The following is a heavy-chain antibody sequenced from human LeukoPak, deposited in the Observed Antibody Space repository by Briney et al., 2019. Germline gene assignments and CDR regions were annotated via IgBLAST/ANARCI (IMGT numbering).Heavy chain of an antibody. CDR3: ARGLGYSSGWYYNYHYYMDV. J-gene: IGHJ6*03. CDR1: GYTFTSYD. Sequence: SVKVSCKASGYTFTSYDINWVRQATGQGLEWMGWMNPNSGNTGYAQKFQGRVTMTRNTSISTAYMELSSLRSEDTAVYYCARGLGYSSGWYYNYHYYMDVWGKGTTVTVSS. CDR2: MNPNSGNT. D-gene: IGHD6-19*01. V-gene: IGHV1-8*01.